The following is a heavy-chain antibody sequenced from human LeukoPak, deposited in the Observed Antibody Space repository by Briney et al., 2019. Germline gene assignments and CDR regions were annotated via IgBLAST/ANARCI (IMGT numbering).Heavy chain of an antibody. Sequence: SSETLSLTCTVSGGSITGGYYWCWIRLPPGKGLEWIGHIYYTGVINYDPSFKSRVTMLVDTSKNQFSLKVTSVTAADTAVYYCARLTRLAPVGTTYYHSLDVWGQGSTVTVSS. V-gene: IGHV4-59*08. J-gene: IGHJ6*02. CDR1: GGSITGGYY. CDR2: IYYTGVI. D-gene: IGHD2-2*01. CDR3: ARLTRLAPVGTTYYHSLDV.